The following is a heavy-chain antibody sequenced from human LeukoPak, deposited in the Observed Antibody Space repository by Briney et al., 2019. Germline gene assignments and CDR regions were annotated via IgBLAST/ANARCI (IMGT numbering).Heavy chain of an antibody. CDR2: INPNSGGT. V-gene: IGHV1-2*02. D-gene: IGHD7-27*01. CDR1: GYTSTGYY. J-gene: IGHJ3*02. CDR3: ARDHRNWGSKDAFDI. Sequence: ASVKVSCKASGYTSTGYYMHWVRQAPGQGLEWMGWINPNSGGTNYAQKFQGRVTMTRDTSITTAYMELSRLRSDDTAVYYCARDHRNWGSKDAFDIWGQGTMVTVSS.